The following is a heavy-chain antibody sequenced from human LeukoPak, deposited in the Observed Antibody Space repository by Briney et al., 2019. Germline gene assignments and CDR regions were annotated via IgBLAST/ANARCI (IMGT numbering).Heavy chain of an antibody. J-gene: IGHJ5*02. D-gene: IGHD3-16*02. CDR1: GGSISSSNYY. CDR2: VYTSGST. Sequence: SQTLSLTCTVSGGSISSSNYYWTWIRQPAGKGLEWIGRVYTSGSTNYNPSLKSRVTISVDTSKNQFSLKLSSVTAADTAVYYCARHNRVGNDYVWGSYRNPWFDPWGQGTLVTVSS. V-gene: IGHV4-61*02. CDR3: ARHNRVGNDYVWGSYRNPWFDP.